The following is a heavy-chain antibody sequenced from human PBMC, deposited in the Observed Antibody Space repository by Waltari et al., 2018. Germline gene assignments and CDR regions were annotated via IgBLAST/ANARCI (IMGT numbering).Heavy chain of an antibody. CDR1: GGSFSGYY. V-gene: IGHV4-34*01. J-gene: IGHJ3*02. D-gene: IGHD6-13*01. CDR3: ATIIAAAGRDAFDI. Sequence: QVQLQQWGAGLLKPSETLSLTCAVYGGSFSGYYWSWIRQPPGKGLEWIGEINHSGSTNYNPSLKSRVTISVDTSKNQFSLKLSSVTAADTAVYYCATIIAAAGRDAFDIWGQGTMVTVSS. CDR2: INHSGST.